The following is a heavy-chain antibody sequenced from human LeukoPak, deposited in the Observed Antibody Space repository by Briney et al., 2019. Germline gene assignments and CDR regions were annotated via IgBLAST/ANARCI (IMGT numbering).Heavy chain of an antibody. V-gene: IGHV4-39*01. J-gene: IGHJ4*02. Sequence: SGTLSLTCTVSGGSISSSGQYWGWIRQPPGKGLEWIGTIYYSGSTYYNPSLKSRVTVSVDTSKNQFSLKLSSVTAADTAVYYCARQVQGVIRPDYWGQGTLVTVSS. CDR3: ARQVQGVIRPDY. D-gene: IGHD1-1*01. CDR1: GGSISSSGQY. CDR2: IYYSGST.